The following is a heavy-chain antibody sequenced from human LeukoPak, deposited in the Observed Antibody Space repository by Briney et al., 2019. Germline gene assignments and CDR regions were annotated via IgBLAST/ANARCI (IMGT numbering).Heavy chain of an antibody. J-gene: IGHJ6*02. D-gene: IGHD5-12*01. V-gene: IGHV3-23*01. CDR1: GFTFSSYA. CDR2: LSGSGGST. Sequence: PGGSLRLSCAASGFTFSSYAMSWVRQAPGKGLEWVSGLSGSGGSTYYTDSVKGRFTISRDNSKNTLSLQMNSLRAEDAALYYCAKAHSGYEPYGLDVWGQGTTVTVSS. CDR3: AKAHSGYEPYGLDV.